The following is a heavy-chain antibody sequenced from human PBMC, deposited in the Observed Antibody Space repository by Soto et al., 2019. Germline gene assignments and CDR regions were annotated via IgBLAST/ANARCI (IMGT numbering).Heavy chain of an antibody. D-gene: IGHD2-2*01. CDR1: GGTFSSYA. CDR2: IIPISDTT. V-gene: IGHV1-69*01. Sequence: QVQLVQSGAEVKKPGSSVKVSCKASGGTFSSYAISWVRQAPGQGLEWMGGIIPISDTTNYAQKFQGRVTFTADESTSTAYMERSRLRSEDTAVYYCARSQGSSTSLEIYYYYYYGMDVWGQGTTVTVSS. J-gene: IGHJ6*02. CDR3: ARSQGSSTSLEIYYYYYYGMDV.